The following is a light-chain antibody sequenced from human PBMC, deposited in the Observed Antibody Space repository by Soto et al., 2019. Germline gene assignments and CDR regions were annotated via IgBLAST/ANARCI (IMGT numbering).Light chain of an antibody. V-gene: IGKV1-5*03. CDR2: KAS. CDR1: QSISSW. Sequence: DIQMTQSPSTLSASVGDRVTITCRASQSISSWLAWCQQKPGKAPKLLIYKASSLESGVPSRFSGSGSGTEFTLTISSLQPDDFATYYCQQYNSWPYTFGQGTKLEVK. CDR3: QQYNSWPYT. J-gene: IGKJ2*01.